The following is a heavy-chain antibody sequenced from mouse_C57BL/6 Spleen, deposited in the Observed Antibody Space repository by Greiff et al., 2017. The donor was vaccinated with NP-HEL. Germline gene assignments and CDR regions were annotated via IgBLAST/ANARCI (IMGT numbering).Heavy chain of an antibody. V-gene: IGHV1-82*01. D-gene: IGHD2-2*01. CDR1: GYAFSSSW. CDR2: IYPGDGDT. J-gene: IGHJ4*01. Sequence: VQLQESGPELVKPGASVKISCKASGYAFSSSWMNWVKQRPGKGLEWIGRIYPGDGDTNYNGKFKGKATLTADKSSSTAYMQLSSLTSEDSAVYFCARSSSGYPFYYAMDYWGQGTSVTVSS. CDR3: ARSSSGYPFYYAMDY.